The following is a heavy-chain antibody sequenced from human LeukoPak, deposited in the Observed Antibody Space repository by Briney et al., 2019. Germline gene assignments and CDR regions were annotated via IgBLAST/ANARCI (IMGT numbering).Heavy chain of an antibody. CDR3: ARGSGLYFDY. CDR1: GYTFTSYA. Sequence: GASVKVTCKASGYTFTSYAISWVRQAPGQGLEWMGRIIPILGIANYAQKFQGRVTITTDESTSTAYMELSSLRSEDTAVYYCARGSGLYFDYWGQGTLVTVSS. D-gene: IGHD6-25*01. CDR2: IIPILGIA. J-gene: IGHJ4*02. V-gene: IGHV1-69*04.